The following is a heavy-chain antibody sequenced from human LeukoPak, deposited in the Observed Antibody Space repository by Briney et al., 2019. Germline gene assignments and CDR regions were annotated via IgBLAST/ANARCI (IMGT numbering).Heavy chain of an antibody. CDR2: INHSGST. D-gene: IGHD6-19*01. J-gene: IGHJ6*03. CDR3: AGRYSSGWYNYYYYYMDV. Sequence: PSEALSLTCAVYGGSFSGYYWSWIRQPPGKGLEWIGEINHSGSTNYNPSLKSRVTISVDTSKNQFSLKLSSVTAADTAVYYCAGRYSSGWYNYYYYYMDVWGKGTTVTVSS. V-gene: IGHV4-34*01. CDR1: GGSFSGYY.